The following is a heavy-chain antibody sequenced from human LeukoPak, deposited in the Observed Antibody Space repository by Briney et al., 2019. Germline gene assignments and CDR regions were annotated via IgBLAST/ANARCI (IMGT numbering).Heavy chain of an antibody. V-gene: IGHV3-23*01. CDR2: ISGSGSST. Sequence: GGSLRLSCVASGFTLSTYAMSWVRQAPGKGLEWVSAISGSGSSTYYADSVKGRFTISRDNSQNTLYLQMNSLRAEDTAVYYCAKHGCSSTRCYTNFWGQGILVTVSS. D-gene: IGHD2-2*01. J-gene: IGHJ4*02. CDR3: AKHGCSSTRCYTNF. CDR1: GFTLSTYA.